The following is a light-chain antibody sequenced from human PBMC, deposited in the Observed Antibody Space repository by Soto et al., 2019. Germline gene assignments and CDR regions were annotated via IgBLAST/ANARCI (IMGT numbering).Light chain of an antibody. Sequence: DIQMTQSPSSLSASVGDRVTITCRASQGIINDRGWYRQKPGKSPKRLIYAASSLQSGVPSRFNGSGSGTEFTLSFCSRQPEDFATYYSLQHNSYPWTFGQGTKVDIK. CDR3: LQHNSYPWT. J-gene: IGKJ1*01. V-gene: IGKV1-17*01. CDR1: QGIIND. CDR2: AAS.